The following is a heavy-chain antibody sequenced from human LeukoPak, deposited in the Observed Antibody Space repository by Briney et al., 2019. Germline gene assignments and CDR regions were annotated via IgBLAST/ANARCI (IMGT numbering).Heavy chain of an antibody. V-gene: IGHV4-4*07. Sequence: SETLSLTCSVSGASISGNFWTWIRQPGGKGLEWIGRIYTNGRTSYNPSLKNRVTMSLDKSKDHFSLMLRSVTAADTAFYLCARGSCSGGFCFFDYWGPGILVTVSS. CDR3: ARGSCSGGFCFFDY. CDR1: GASISGNF. CDR2: IYTNGRT. D-gene: IGHD2-15*01. J-gene: IGHJ4*02.